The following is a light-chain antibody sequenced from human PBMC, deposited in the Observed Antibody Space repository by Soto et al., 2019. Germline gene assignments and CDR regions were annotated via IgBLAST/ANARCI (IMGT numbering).Light chain of an antibody. Sequence: QSVLTQPPSVSGAPGQRVTISCTGSSSNVGAGYDVHWYQQLPGTAPKLLIFGNFNRPSGVPDRFSGSKSGTSASLAITGLQAEDEAEYYCQSYDTSLSGSVFGGGTKVTVL. CDR1: SSNVGAGYD. J-gene: IGLJ3*02. CDR3: QSYDTSLSGSV. CDR2: GNF. V-gene: IGLV1-40*01.